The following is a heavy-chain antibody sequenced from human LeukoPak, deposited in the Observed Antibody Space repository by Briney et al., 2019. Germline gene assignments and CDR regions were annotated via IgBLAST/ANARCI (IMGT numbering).Heavy chain of an antibody. D-gene: IGHD3-3*01. CDR3: ASAIIDGNYGMDV. CDR2: IWYDGSNK. V-gene: IGHV3-33*01. CDR1: GFTFSSYG. J-gene: IGHJ6*02. Sequence: GGSLRPSCAASGFTFSSYGMHWVRQAPGKGLEWVAVIWYDGSNKYYADSVKGRFTISRDNSQNTLYLQMNSLRAEDTAVYYCASAIIDGNYGMDVWGQGTTVTVSS.